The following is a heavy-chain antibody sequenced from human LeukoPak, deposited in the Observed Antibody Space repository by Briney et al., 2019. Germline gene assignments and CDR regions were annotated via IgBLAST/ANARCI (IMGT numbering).Heavy chain of an antibody. CDR3: ARELHNWNYARGAFDI. Sequence: SVTLSLTCTVSGGSISSHYWSWIRQPPGKGLEWIGYIYYSGSTNYNPSLKSRVTISVDTSKNQFSLKLSSVTAADTAVYYCARELHNWNYARGAFDIWGQGTMVTVSS. J-gene: IGHJ3*02. CDR2: IYYSGST. D-gene: IGHD1-7*01. V-gene: IGHV4-59*11. CDR1: GGSISSHY.